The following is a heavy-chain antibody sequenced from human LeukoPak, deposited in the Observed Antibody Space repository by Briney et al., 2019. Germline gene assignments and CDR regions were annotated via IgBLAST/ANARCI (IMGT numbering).Heavy chain of an antibody. CDR2: MRSDSGYI. J-gene: IGHJ4*02. CDR1: GCTFSSYS. V-gene: IGHV3-21*01. D-gene: IGHD3-3*01. Sequence: PGGSLRLSCAASGCTFSSYSMTWVRQAPGKGLEWVSSMRSDSGYIYYADSVRGRFTISRDNAKNSLYLLMNSLRAEDTAVYYCARDRPTGASRLFVVQWGQGTLVTVSS. CDR3: ARDRPTGASRLFVVQ.